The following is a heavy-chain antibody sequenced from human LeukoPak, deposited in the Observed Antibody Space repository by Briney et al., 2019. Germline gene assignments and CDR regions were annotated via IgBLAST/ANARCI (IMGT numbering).Heavy chain of an antibody. CDR1: GDSVSSNSAA. D-gene: IGHD3-16*01. CDR2: TYYRSKWSS. Sequence: PSQTLSLTCAISGDSVSSNSAAWHWIRQSPSRGLEWLGRTYYRSKWSSDYAVSVKSRITIKPDTSKNQFSLQLNTVTPEDTAVYFCAREGGHYYYIDVWGKGTTVTVSS. CDR3: AREGGHYYYIDV. V-gene: IGHV6-1*01. J-gene: IGHJ6*03.